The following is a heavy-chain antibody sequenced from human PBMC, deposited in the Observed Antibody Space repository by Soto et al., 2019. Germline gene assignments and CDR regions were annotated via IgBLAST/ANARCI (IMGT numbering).Heavy chain of an antibody. Sequence: GGSLRLSCAASGFNFSNHWMHWVRQRPAEGLVWVSRITSDGKSKAYAESVKGRFAISKDNAKNTLYLQMNGLTAEDTAVYYCARESGDWPLNWFDPWGQGTLVTVSS. V-gene: IGHV3-74*01. CDR3: ARESGDWPLNWFDP. CDR2: ITSDGKSK. J-gene: IGHJ5*02. CDR1: GFNFSNHW. D-gene: IGHD2-21*02.